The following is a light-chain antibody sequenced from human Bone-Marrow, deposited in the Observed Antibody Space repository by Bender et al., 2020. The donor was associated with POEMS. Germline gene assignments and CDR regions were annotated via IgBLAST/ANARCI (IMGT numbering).Light chain of an antibody. CDR1: SSDVGSYNY. V-gene: IGLV2-8*01. CDR2: EVT. J-gene: IGLJ1*01. Sequence: QSALTQPPSASGSPGQSVTISCTGTSSDVGSYNYVSWYQHHPDKAPKLIIYEVTKRPAGVPVRFSGSKSGNTASLTGSGLQAEDEADYFCSAYAGGNTYFFGTGTRVTVL. CDR3: SAYAGGNTYF.